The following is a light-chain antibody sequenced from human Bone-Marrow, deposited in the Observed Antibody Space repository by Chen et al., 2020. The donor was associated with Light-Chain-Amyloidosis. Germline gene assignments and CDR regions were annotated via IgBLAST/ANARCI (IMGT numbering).Light chain of an antibody. CDR3: QQYGTSPLT. V-gene: IGKV3-20*01. Sequence: EIVLTQSPGTLSLSPGEGANLSCRASQTISSNYLTWYQQKFGQAPRLLIYGSSSRATGIPDRFTGSGSVTAFTLTINRLEPEDFVMYYCQQYGTSPLTFGGGTKVEIK. CDR1: QTISSNY. CDR2: GSS. J-gene: IGKJ4*01.